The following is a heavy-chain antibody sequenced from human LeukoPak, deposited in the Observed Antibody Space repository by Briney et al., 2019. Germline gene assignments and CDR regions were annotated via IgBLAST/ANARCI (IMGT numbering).Heavy chain of an antibody. Sequence: PGASVKVSCKASGYTFTNYDINWVRQATGQGLEWMGWMNPNSGNTNYAQKFQGRVTMTRNTSISTAYMELSSLRSEDTAVYYCARNGQQVRYFQHWGQGTLVTVSS. CDR1: GYTFTNYD. D-gene: IGHD6-13*01. J-gene: IGHJ1*01. V-gene: IGHV1-8*01. CDR3: ARNGQQVRYFQH. CDR2: MNPNSGNT.